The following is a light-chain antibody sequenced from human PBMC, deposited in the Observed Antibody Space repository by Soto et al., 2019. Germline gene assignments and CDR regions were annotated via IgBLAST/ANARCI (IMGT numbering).Light chain of an antibody. CDR3: NSYRSSTTLV. CDR2: EVS. V-gene: IGLV2-14*01. J-gene: IGLJ3*02. Sequence: QSALTQPASVSGSPGQSITISCTGTSSDVGGYNYVSWYQQHPGKAPKLIIYEVSNRPSGVSNRFSGSKSGNTASLTISGLQAEDEADYYCNSYRSSTTLVFGGGTKLTVL. CDR1: SSDVGGYNY.